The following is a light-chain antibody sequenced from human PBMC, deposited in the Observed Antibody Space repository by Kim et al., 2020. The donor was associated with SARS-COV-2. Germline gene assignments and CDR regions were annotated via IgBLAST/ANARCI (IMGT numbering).Light chain of an antibody. J-gene: IGKJ3*01. CDR3: QQYGISPLA. Sequence: SPGERATLSCRASQSVSSSYLAWYQQKPGQAPRLLIYGASSRATGIPDRFSGSGSGTDFTLTISRLEPEDFAVYYCQQYGISPLAFGPGTKVDIK. CDR1: QSVSSSY. V-gene: IGKV3-20*01. CDR2: GAS.